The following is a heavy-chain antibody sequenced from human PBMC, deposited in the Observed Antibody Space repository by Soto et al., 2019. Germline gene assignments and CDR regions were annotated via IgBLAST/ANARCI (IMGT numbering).Heavy chain of an antibody. CDR2: INSGGSNI. V-gene: IGHV3-11*01. CDR1: GFTFTDHY. Sequence: QVQLVESGGGLVKPGGSLRLSCTASGFTFTDHYMTWIRQAPGKGLEWVSYINSGGSNIYYADSGRRRFTNSPDKAKNPLYLQMSSLRGEDTTISDCARDMGGANGGQGTRVIVSS. CDR3: ARDMGGAN. J-gene: IGHJ4*02. D-gene: IGHD3-16*01.